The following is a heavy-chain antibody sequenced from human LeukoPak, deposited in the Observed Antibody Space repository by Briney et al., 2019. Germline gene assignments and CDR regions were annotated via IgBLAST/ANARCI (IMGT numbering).Heavy chain of an antibody. Sequence: PGGSLRLSCAASGFTFSSYAMSWVRQAPGKGLEWVTAISGSGGSTYYADSVKGRFTISRDNSKNTLYLQMNSLRAEDTAVYYCANSGIVVVPAASSFDYWGQGTLVTVSS. J-gene: IGHJ4*02. D-gene: IGHD2-2*01. CDR3: ANSGIVVVPAASSFDY. V-gene: IGHV3-23*01. CDR1: GFTFSSYA. CDR2: ISGSGGST.